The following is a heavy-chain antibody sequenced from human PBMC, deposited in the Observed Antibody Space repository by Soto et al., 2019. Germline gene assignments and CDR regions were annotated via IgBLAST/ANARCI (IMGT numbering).Heavy chain of an antibody. CDR3: ARDGFSVYWLYGFDD. Sequence: ASVKVSCKVSGYTFTAYQMHWVRQAPGQGLEWVGWIHPDSGGTNYAQKVKGRVTISRDTSNSTAYLEMSRLRAEDTAVYFCARDGFSVYWLYGFDDWGQGALVTVPS. D-gene: IGHD3-22*01. CDR2: IHPDSGGT. CDR1: GYTFTAYQ. J-gene: IGHJ4*01. V-gene: IGHV1-2*02.